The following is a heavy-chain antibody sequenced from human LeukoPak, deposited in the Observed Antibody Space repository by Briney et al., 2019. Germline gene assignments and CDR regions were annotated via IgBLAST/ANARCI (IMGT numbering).Heavy chain of an antibody. V-gene: IGHV5-10-1*01. CDR3: ARQGGATAKIDY. CDR2: IDPSDSYT. J-gene: IGHJ4*02. CDR1: GYSFTSYW. Sequence: GESLKISCKGSGYSFTSYWISWVRQMPGKGLEWMGRIDPSDSYTNYSPSFQGHVTISADKSISTAYLQWSSLKASDTAMYYCARQGGATAKIDYWGQGTLVTVSS. D-gene: IGHD1-26*01.